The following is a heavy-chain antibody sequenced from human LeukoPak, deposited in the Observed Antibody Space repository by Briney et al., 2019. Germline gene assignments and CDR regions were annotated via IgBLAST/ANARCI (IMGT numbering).Heavy chain of an antibody. CDR3: ARLAPNYDGNSGAFDF. CDR1: GYRFRTHW. J-gene: IGHJ3*01. V-gene: IGHV5-51*01. CDR2: IFPGDSDI. Sequence: GESLKISCKGSGYRFRTHWIGWVRQMPGKGLEWMGIIFPGDSDIQYNPSFEGLVTISADNSITTAYLQWTTLKASDTAMYFCARLAPNYDGNSGAFDFWGQGTKVVVSS. D-gene: IGHD4-23*01.